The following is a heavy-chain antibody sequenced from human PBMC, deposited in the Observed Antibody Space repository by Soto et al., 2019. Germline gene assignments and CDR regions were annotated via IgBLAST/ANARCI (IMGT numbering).Heavy chain of an antibody. CDR3: ARRGYSYGYHYYYYGMDV. CDR1: GGSISSGGYY. V-gene: IGHV4-31*03. D-gene: IGHD5-18*01. CDR2: IYYSGST. J-gene: IGHJ6*02. Sequence: SETLSLTCTVSGGSISSGGYYWSWIRQHPWKGLEWIGYIYYSGSTYYNPSLKSRVTISVDTSKNQFSLKLSSVTAADTAVYYCARRGYSYGYHYYYYGMDVWGQGXTVTVYS.